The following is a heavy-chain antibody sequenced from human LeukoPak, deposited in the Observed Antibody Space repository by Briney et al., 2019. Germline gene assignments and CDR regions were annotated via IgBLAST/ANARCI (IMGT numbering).Heavy chain of an antibody. D-gene: IGHD3-10*01. J-gene: IGHJ4*02. CDR1: GYTFTSYH. Sequence: ASVKLSCKASGYTFTSYHMYWVRQAPGQGLEWMGWINPNSGGTNYAQKFQGRVTMTRDTSISTAYMELSRLRSDDTAVYYCARDRNMVRGVIIGYLGYWGQGTLVTVSS. CDR2: INPNSGGT. CDR3: ARDRNMVRGVIIGYLGY. V-gene: IGHV1-2*02.